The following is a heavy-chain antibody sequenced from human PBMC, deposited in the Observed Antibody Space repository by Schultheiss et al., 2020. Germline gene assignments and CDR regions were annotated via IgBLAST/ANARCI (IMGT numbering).Heavy chain of an antibody. V-gene: IGHV1-18*01. D-gene: IGHD5-18*01. CDR3: ARASIQLWPNWFDP. CDR1: GYTFTSYG. J-gene: IGHJ5*02. Sequence: ASVKVSCKASGYTFTSYGISWVRQAPGQGLEWMGWISAYNGNTNYAQKLQGRVTMTTDTSTSTAYMELRSLRSEDTAVYYCARASIQLWPNWFDPWGQGTLVTVSS. CDR2: ISAYNGNT.